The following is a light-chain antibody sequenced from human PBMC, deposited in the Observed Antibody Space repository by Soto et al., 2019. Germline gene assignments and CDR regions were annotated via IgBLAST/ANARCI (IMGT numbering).Light chain of an antibody. CDR2: DAS. J-gene: IGKJ1*01. Sequence: DIQMTQSPSTLSASVGDRVTITCRASQSIRSWLAWYQQKPGKAPTLLIYDASSLESGVPSRFSGSGSGTEFTLTISSLQPDDFATYYCQQSNSYSEAFGQGTKVDIK. CDR1: QSIRSW. CDR3: QQSNSYSEA. V-gene: IGKV1-5*01.